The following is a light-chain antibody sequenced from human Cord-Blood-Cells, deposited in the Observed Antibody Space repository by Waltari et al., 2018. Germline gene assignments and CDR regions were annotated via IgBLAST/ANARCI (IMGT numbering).Light chain of an antibody. Sequence: QPVLTPPPSASASLGTSIPLTCTLSSSYSNSNIDWYQQRPGNGPRFVMLVGTGGTVGSKGDGIPDRFSVCGSGMNRYLTIKNVQEEDESDHPGGADHGSGSNFVGVLGGGTKLTVL. CDR2: VGTGGTVG. CDR3: GADHGSGSNFVGV. V-gene: IGLV9-49*01. J-gene: IGLJ3*02. CDR1: SSYSNSN.